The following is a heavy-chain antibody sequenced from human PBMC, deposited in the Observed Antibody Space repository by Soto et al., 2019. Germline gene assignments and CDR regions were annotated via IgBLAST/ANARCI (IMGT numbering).Heavy chain of an antibody. V-gene: IGHV3-64D*08. CDR3: VKISLHGDGWGPGGIQLWLSEFDY. J-gene: IGHJ4*02. CDR1: GFTFSSYA. CDR2: ISSNGGST. D-gene: IGHD5-18*01. Sequence: GGSLRLSCSASGFTFSSYAMHWVRQAPGKGLEYVSAISSNGGSTYYADSVKGRFTISRDNSKNTLYLQMSSLRAEDTAVYYCVKISLHGDGWGPGGIQLWLSEFDYWGQGTLVTVSS.